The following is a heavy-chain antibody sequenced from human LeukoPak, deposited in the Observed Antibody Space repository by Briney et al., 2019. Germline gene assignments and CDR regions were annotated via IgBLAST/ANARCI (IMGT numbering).Heavy chain of an antibody. CDR2: INPSGGST. D-gene: IGHD3-22*01. V-gene: IGHV1-46*01. Sequence: ASVKVSCKASGYTFTSYYMHWVRQAPGQGLEWMGIINPSGGSTSYAQKFQGRVTMTRDMSASTVYMELSSLRSEDTAVYYCARDPYYDSSGYLNYSDYWGQGTLVTVSS. CDR1: GYTFTSYY. CDR3: ARDPYYDSSGYLNYSDY. J-gene: IGHJ4*02.